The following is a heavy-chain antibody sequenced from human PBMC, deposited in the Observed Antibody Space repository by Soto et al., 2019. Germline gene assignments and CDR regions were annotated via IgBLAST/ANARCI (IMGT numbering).Heavy chain of an antibody. D-gene: IGHD3-22*01. Sequence: QLQESGPGLVKPSETLSLTCTVYGGSFTSTNYFWGWIRQPPGKGLEWIGYMYYNGNTFYSPSLKSRVTISVDTSKRQFSLDLSSVTAADTAMYYCASLQIYDSRAAPTPIFHPWGLGAMVTVSS. CDR1: GGSFTSTNYF. J-gene: IGHJ1*01. CDR3: ASLQIYDSRAAPTPIFHP. CDR2: MYYNGNT. V-gene: IGHV4-39*01.